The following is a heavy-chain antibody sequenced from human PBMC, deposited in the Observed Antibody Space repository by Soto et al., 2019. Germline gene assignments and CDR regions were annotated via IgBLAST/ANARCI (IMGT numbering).Heavy chain of an antibody. Sequence: PGGSLRLSCAASGFTFSIYNMNWVRHAPGKGLEWLSSISSSSTYIYYADSVKGRFTISRDNAKNSLYLQMNSPRAEDTAVYYCARDMLRGVSPIDYWGQGTLVTVSS. CDR3: ARDMLRGVSPIDY. J-gene: IGHJ4*02. CDR2: ISSSSTYI. D-gene: IGHD3-10*01. CDR1: GFTFSIYN. V-gene: IGHV3-21*01.